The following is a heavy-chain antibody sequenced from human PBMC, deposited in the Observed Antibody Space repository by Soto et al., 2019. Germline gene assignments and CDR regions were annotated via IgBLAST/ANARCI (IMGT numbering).Heavy chain of an antibody. CDR1: GYTFTGYY. D-gene: IGHD3-10*01. V-gene: IGHV1-2*04. Sequence: ASVKVSCKASGYTFTGYYMHWVRQAPGQGLEWMGWINPNSGGTNYAQKFQGWVTMTRDTSISTAYMELSRLRSDDTAVYYCARGSMVRGVIKLAFDSWGEGTMVPVSS. CDR3: ARGSMVRGVIKLAFDS. CDR2: INPNSGGT. J-gene: IGHJ3*02.